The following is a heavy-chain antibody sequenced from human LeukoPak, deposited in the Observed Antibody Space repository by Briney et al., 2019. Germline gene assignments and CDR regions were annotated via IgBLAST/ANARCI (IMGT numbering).Heavy chain of an antibody. CDR1: GFTFSTST. J-gene: IGHJ4*02. CDR3: VRPYDY. CDR2: ISSSGGTT. Sequence: GSLRLSCSVSGFTFSTSTMHWVRQAPGKGLEYVSAISSSGGTTYYADSVKGRFTISRDNSKNMLYLQMSSLRAEDAALYYCVRPYDYWGQRTLVTISS. V-gene: IGHV3-64D*06.